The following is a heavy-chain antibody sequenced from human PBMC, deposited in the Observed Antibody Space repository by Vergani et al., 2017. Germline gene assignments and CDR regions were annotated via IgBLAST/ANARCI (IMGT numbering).Heavy chain of an antibody. Sequence: EVQLVESGGGLVQPGRSLRLSCAASGFTFDDYAMHWVRQAPGKGLEWVSGISGNSGSIGYADSVKGRFTLSRDNAKNSLYLQMNSLRAEDTALYYCAKDDGSTSWGQGTLVTVSS. V-gene: IGHV3-9*01. CDR2: ISGNSGSI. D-gene: IGHD2-2*01. J-gene: IGHJ4*02. CDR3: AKDDGSTS. CDR1: GFTFDDYA.